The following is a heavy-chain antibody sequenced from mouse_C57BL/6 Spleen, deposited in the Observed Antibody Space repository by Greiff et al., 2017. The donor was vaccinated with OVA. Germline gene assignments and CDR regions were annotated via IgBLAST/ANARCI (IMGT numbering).Heavy chain of an antibody. CDR2: ISDGGSYT. CDR1: GFTFSSYA. V-gene: IGHV5-4*03. J-gene: IGHJ4*01. Sequence: EVKVEESGGGLVKPGGSLKLSCAASGFTFSSYAMSWVRQTPEKRLEWVATISDGGSYTYYPDNVKGRLTISRDNAKNNLYVEKASSTVYLELSRLTADDAAGYYCARGGSSYEEGAMDYWGQGTSVTVSS. CDR3: ADDAAGYYCARGGSSYEEGAMDY. D-gene: IGHD1-1*01.